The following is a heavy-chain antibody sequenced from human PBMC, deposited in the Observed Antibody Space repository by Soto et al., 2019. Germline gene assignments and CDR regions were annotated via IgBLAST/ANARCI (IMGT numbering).Heavy chain of an antibody. Sequence: EVQLLESGGGLVQPGGSLRLSCAASGFTFSNYVMSWVRQAPGKGLEWVSGISGSGGSTYYADSVKGRFTISRDNSKNTQYVQMHSLRAEDTAVYYCAKGETMITVASASFFDYWGQGTLVTVSS. CDR1: GFTFSNYV. J-gene: IGHJ4*02. CDR3: AKGETMITVASASFFDY. CDR2: ISGSGGST. V-gene: IGHV3-23*01. D-gene: IGHD3-22*01.